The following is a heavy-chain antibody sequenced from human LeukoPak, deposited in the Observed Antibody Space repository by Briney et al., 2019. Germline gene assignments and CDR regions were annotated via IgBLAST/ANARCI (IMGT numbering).Heavy chain of an antibody. Sequence: GGSLRLSCAASGFTFSSYGMHWVRQAPGKGLEWVAVIWYDGSNKYYADSVKGRFTISRDNSKNTLYLQMNSLRAEDTAVYYCARGGWFGELNFDYWGQGTLVTVS. CDR3: ARGGWFGELNFDY. V-gene: IGHV3-33*01. J-gene: IGHJ4*02. D-gene: IGHD3-10*01. CDR1: GFTFSSYG. CDR2: IWYDGSNK.